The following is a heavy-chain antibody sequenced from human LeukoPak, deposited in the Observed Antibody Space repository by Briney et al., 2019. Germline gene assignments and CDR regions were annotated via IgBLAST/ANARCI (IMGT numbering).Heavy chain of an antibody. J-gene: IGHJ4*02. CDR2: IYYSGST. CDR1: GGSISSYY. D-gene: IGHD3-22*01. Sequence: SETLSLTCTVSGGSISSYYWSWIRQPPGKGLEWIGYIYYSGSTNYNPSLKSRVTISVDTSKNQFSLKLSSVTAADTAVYYCARSPWVHYYDSSGYYLDYWGQGTLVTVSS. V-gene: IGHV4-59*01. CDR3: ARSPWVHYYDSSGYYLDY.